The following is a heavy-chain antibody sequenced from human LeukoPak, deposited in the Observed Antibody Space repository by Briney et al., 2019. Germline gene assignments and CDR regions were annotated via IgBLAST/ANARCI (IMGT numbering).Heavy chain of an antibody. D-gene: IGHD4-17*01. CDR3: ARAIGLLQEAIYGDYYYYYMDV. Sequence: SETLSLTCTVSGGSISSHYWSWIRQPPGKGLEWIGYIYYSGSTYYNPSLKSRVTISVDTSKNQFSLKLSSVTAADTAVYYCARAIGLLQEAIYGDYYYYYMDVWGKGTTVTVSS. J-gene: IGHJ6*03. CDR2: IYYSGST. V-gene: IGHV4-59*11. CDR1: GGSISSHY.